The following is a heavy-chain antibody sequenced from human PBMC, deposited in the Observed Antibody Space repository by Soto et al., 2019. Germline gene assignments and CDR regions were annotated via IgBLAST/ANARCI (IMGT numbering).Heavy chain of an antibody. V-gene: IGHV3-33*01. CDR3: ARDRRDIVVVPAEGFWFDP. CDR2: IWYDGSNK. Sequence: PGGTLRLSCAASGFTFSSYGMHWVRQAPGKGLEWVAVIWYDGSNKYYADSVKGRFTISRDNSKNTLYLQMNSLRAEDTAVYYCARDRRDIVVVPAEGFWFDPWGQGTLVTVSS. J-gene: IGHJ5*02. D-gene: IGHD2-2*01. CDR1: GFTFSSYG.